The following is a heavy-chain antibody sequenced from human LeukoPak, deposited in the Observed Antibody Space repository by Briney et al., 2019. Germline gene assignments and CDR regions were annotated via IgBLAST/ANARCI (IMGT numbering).Heavy chain of an antibody. J-gene: IGHJ4*02. Sequence: GGSLRLSCAASGFTFSSYAMSWVRQAPGKGLEWVSAISGSGGSTYYADSVKGRFAISRDNSKNTLYLQMNSLRAEDTAVYYCAKLELEGSQVDYWGQGTLVTVSS. D-gene: IGHD1-1*01. V-gene: IGHV3-23*01. CDR1: GFTFSSYA. CDR3: AKLELEGSQVDY. CDR2: ISGSGGST.